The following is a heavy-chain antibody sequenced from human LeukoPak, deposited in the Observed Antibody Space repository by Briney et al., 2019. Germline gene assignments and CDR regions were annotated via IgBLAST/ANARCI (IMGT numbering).Heavy chain of an antibody. Sequence: GGSLRLSCAASGFTFSTYGMNWVRQAPGKGLEWISYFGDSSSYIYYADSVKGRFTISRDNAKNSLYLQMNSLRAEDTAVYYCARGDYFDYWGRGTLVTVSS. V-gene: IGHV3-21*01. CDR3: ARGDYFDY. J-gene: IGHJ4*02. CDR1: GFTFSTYG. CDR2: FGDSSSYI.